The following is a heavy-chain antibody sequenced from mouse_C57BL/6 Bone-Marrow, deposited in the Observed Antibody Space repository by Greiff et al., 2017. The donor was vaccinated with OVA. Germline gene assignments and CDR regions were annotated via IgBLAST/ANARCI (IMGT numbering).Heavy chain of an antibody. CDR2: IHPNSGSN. Sequence: VQLQQPGAELVKPGASVKLSCKASGYTFTSYWMHWVKQRPEQGLEWIGMIHPNSGSNNYNEKFKSKATLTVDKSSSTAYMQLRSLKSEDSAVYSSARVSITTVVWGKGTAVDVSA. D-gene: IGHD1-1*01. CDR3: ARVSITTVV. CDR1: GYTFTSYW. J-gene: IGHJ1*03. V-gene: IGHV1-64*01.